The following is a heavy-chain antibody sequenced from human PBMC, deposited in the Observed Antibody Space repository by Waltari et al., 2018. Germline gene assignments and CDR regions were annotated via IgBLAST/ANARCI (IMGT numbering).Heavy chain of an antibody. J-gene: IGHJ3*02. CDR1: GGTFSSYA. D-gene: IGHD5-18*01. Sequence: QVQLVQSGAEVKKPGSSVKVSCKASGGTFSSYAISWVRQAPGQGLEWMGWMNPNSGNTGYAQKFQGRVTMTRNTSISTAYMELSSLRSEDTAVYYCARGAGYSYGDAFDIWGQGTMVTVSS. CDR3: ARGAGYSYGDAFDI. CDR2: MNPNSGNT. V-gene: IGHV1-8*02.